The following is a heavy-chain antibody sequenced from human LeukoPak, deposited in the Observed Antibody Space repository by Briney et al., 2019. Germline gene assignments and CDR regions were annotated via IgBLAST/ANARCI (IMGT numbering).Heavy chain of an antibody. CDR2: ISGDGSST. CDR3: ACDRYYHPDY. CDR1: GFTFSSHW. Sequence: PGGSLRLSCAASGFTFSSHWMHWVRQAPGKGLVWVSRISGDGSSTTYADSVQGRFIISRDNAKNTLYLQMSSLRAEDTAVYYCACDRYYHPDYWGQGTLVTVSS. D-gene: IGHD2-21*01. V-gene: IGHV3-74*01. J-gene: IGHJ4*02.